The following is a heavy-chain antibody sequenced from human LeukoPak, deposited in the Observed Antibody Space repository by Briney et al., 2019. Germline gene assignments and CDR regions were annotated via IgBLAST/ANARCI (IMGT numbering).Heavy chain of an antibody. V-gene: IGHV4-34*01. J-gene: IGHJ4*02. Sequence: SETLSLTCAVYGGSFSGYYWSWIRRPPGKGLEWIGEINHSGSTNYNPSLKSRVTISVDTSKNQFSLKLSSVTAADTAVYYCARVYNANIAARYYFDYWGQGTLVTVSS. D-gene: IGHD6-6*01. CDR2: INHSGST. CDR3: ARVYNANIAARYYFDY. CDR1: GGSFSGYY.